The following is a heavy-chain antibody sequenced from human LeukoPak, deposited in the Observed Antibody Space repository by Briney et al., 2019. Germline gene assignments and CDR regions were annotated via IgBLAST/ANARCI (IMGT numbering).Heavy chain of an antibody. CDR3: ATSYDAKTAPYDL. D-gene: IGHD3-3*01. CDR1: GGSISSYC. J-gene: IGHJ5*02. Sequence: SETLSLTCTVSGGSISSYCRSWVRQPPGKGLEWIGYIYTSGSTDYNPSLKSRVTMSVDTSKNQLSMELSFLTAADTAVYYCATSYDAKTAPYDLWGQGTLVTVSS. CDR2: IYTSGST. V-gene: IGHV4-4*09.